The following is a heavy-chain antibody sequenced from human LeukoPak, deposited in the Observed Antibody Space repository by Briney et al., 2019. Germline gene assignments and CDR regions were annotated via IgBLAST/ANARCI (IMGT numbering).Heavy chain of an antibody. Sequence: ASVKVSCKASGYTFTGYYMLWVRQAPGQGLEWMGWINPNSGGTNYAQKFQGRVTMTRDTSISTAYMELSRLRSDDTAVYYCARASNYYDSSGYPYWGQGTLVTVSS. J-gene: IGHJ4*02. CDR3: ARASNYYDSSGYPY. CDR1: GYTFTGYY. D-gene: IGHD3-22*01. CDR2: INPNSGGT. V-gene: IGHV1-2*02.